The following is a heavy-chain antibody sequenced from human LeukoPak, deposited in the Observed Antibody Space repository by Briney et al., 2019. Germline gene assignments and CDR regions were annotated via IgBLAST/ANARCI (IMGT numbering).Heavy chain of an antibody. CDR1: GFTFSSYA. Sequence: GGSPRLSCAASGFTFSSYAMHWVRQAPGKGLEWVAVISYDGSNKYYADSVKGRFTISRDNSKNTLYLQMNSLRAEDTAVYYCARATIPYSSSSGAGYWGQGTLVTVSS. V-gene: IGHV3-30*04. CDR2: ISYDGSNK. J-gene: IGHJ4*02. D-gene: IGHD6-6*01. CDR3: ARATIPYSSSSGAGY.